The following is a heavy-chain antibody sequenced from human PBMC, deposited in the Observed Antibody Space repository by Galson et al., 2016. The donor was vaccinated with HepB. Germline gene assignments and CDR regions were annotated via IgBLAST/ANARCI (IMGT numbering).Heavy chain of an antibody. CDR2: IFYSGAT. J-gene: IGHJ6*02. CDR3: ATGRTSAPGTYYYYAMDV. CDR1: GGSISGYY. D-gene: IGHD1-14*01. V-gene: IGHV4-59*12. Sequence: SETLSLTCTVSGGSISGYYWSWIRQSPGKGLEWIGYIFYSGATNYNPSLKSRVTMAVDTSKNQFSLKLTSVTAADTAIYYCATGRTSAPGTYYYYAMDVWGQGITISVSS.